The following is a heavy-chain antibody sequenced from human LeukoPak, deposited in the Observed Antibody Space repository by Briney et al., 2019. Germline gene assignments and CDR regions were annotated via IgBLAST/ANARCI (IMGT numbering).Heavy chain of an antibody. V-gene: IGHV1-2*02. D-gene: IGHD3-16*02. J-gene: IGHJ3*02. CDR3: IPVFVQAGAFDI. CDR2: INPNSGGT. Sequence: ASVKVSCKASGYTFTGYYMHWVRQAPGQGLEWMRWINPNSGGTNYAQKFQGRVTMTRDTSISTAYMELSRLRSDDTAVYYCIPVFVQAGAFDIWGQGTMVTVSS. CDR1: GYTFTGYY.